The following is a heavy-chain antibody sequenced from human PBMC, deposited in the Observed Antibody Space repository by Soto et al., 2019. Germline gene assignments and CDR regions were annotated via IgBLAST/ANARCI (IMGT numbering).Heavy chain of an antibody. J-gene: IGHJ6*02. D-gene: IGHD1-26*01. Sequence: PGGSLRLSCAASGFTFSSYGMHWVRQAPGKGLEWVAVISYDGSNKYYADSVKGRFTISRDNSKNTLYLQMNSLRAEDTAVYYCAKEMYSGSYYEFLAYYYYYGMDVWGQGTTVTVSS. V-gene: IGHV3-30*18. CDR2: ISYDGSNK. CDR3: AKEMYSGSYYEFLAYYYYYGMDV. CDR1: GFTFSSYG.